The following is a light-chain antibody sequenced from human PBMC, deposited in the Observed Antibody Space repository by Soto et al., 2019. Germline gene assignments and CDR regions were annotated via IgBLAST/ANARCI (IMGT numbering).Light chain of an antibody. J-gene: IGKJ4*01. CDR3: QQRNNWPQS. V-gene: IGKV3-11*01. CDR2: DAS. Sequence: EIVLTQSPATLSLSPGERASHSCRASQSVSSYLAWYQQKPVQAPRLLIYDASNRATGIPARFSGSGSGTDFTLTISSLEPEYLAVYYCQQRNNWPQSVGGGTKVEIK. CDR1: QSVSSY.